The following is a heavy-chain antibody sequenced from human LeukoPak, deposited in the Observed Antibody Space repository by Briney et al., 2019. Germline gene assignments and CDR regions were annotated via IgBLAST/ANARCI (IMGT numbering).Heavy chain of an antibody. D-gene: IGHD3-10*01. CDR3: AARAFGVGNYLDH. CDR2: IVVGSGST. J-gene: IGHJ4*02. Sequence: SVKVSCKASGFTFTKSAVQWVRQARGQRLEWLGWIVVGSGSTDYAQKFQERVTMTWDMSTSTAYMELSTLRYEDTAVYYCAARAFGVGNYLDHWGQGTQVTVSS. CDR1: GFTFTKSA. V-gene: IGHV1-58*01.